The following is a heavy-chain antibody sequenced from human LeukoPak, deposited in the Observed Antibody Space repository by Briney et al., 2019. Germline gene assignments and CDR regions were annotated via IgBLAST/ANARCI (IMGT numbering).Heavy chain of an antibody. V-gene: IGHV3-23*01. J-gene: IGHJ5*02. Sequence: PGGSLRLSCAASGFSFSNYAMNWVRQTPGRGLEWVAAIGGSGAYTNHADSVQGRLTISRDNSKNTLYLQMNNLRVEGTALYYCARDRGGENCGGDCYSAFDPWGQGTLVTVSS. CDR1: GFSFSNYA. D-gene: IGHD2-21*02. CDR2: IGGSGAYT. CDR3: ARDRGGENCGGDCYSAFDP.